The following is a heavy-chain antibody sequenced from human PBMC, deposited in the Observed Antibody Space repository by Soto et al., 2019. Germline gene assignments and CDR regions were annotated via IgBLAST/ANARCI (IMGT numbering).Heavy chain of an antibody. CDR2: INPNSGGT. J-gene: IGHJ5*02. V-gene: IGHV1-2*04. Sequence: ASVKVSCKASGYTFTGYYMHWVRQAPGQGLEWMGWINPNSGGTNYAQKFQGWVTMTRDTSISTAYMELSRLRSDDTAVYYCARDHGYCSGGSCYSGRINWFDPWGQGTLVTVSS. CDR1: GYTFTGYY. D-gene: IGHD2-15*01. CDR3: ARDHGYCSGGSCYSGRINWFDP.